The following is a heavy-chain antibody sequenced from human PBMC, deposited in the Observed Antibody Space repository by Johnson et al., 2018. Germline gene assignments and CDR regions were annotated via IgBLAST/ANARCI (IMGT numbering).Heavy chain of an antibody. V-gene: IGHV3-33*01. Sequence: QVQLVQSGGGVVQPGRSLRLSCAASGFTFSSYGMHWVRQAPGKGLEWVAVIWYDGSNKYYADSVKGRFTISRDNSKNTLYLQMNSLRAEDTAGYYCARDREISHDAFDIWGQGTMVTVSS. CDR2: IWYDGSNK. D-gene: IGHD2/OR15-2a*01. J-gene: IGHJ3*02. CDR1: GFTFSSYG. CDR3: ARDREISHDAFDI.